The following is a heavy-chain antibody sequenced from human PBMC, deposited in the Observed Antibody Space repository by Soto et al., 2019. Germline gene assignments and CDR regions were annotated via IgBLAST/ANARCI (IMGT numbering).Heavy chain of an antibody. Sequence: QVQLVQSGAEVKKPGASVKVSCKASGYTFTSYGISWVRQAPGQGLEWMGWISAYNGNTNYAQKLQGRVTMTTDTYTSTAYMELRSLRSDDTAVYYCARDSYDILTGQSFALWGRGTLVTVSS. CDR2: ISAYNGNT. CDR1: GYTFTSYG. D-gene: IGHD3-9*01. J-gene: IGHJ2*01. CDR3: ARDSYDILTGQSFAL. V-gene: IGHV1-18*01.